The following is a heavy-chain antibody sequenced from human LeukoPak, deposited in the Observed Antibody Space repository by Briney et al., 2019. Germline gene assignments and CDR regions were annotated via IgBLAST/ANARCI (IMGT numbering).Heavy chain of an antibody. V-gene: IGHV4-34*01. CDR3: ARRDSSGYVY. J-gene: IGHJ4*02. Sequence: NPSETLSLTCAVYGGSFSGYYWSWIRQPPGKGLEWIGEINHSGSTSYNPSLKSRVTISVDTSKNQFSLKLSSVTAADTAVYYCARRDSSGYVYWGQGTLVTVSS. CDR1: GGSFSGYY. CDR2: INHSGST. D-gene: IGHD3-22*01.